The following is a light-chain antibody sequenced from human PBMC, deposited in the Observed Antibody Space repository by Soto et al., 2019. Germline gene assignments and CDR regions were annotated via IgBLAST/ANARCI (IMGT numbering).Light chain of an antibody. V-gene: IGLV3-21*04. CDR3: QVWDSSSDHPV. J-gene: IGLJ3*02. CDR2: YDT. Sequence: SYELIQPPSVSVAPGKTARITCGGNNIGSKSVHWYQQKPGQAPVLVIYYDTDRPSGIPERFSGSNSGNTATLTISRVEAGDEADYYCQVWDSSSDHPVFGGGTQLT. CDR1: NIGSKS.